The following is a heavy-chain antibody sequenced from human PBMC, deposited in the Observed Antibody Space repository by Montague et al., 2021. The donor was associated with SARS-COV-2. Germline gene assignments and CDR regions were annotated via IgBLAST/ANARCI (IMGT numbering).Heavy chain of an antibody. J-gene: IGHJ4*02. V-gene: IGHV3-23*01. Sequence: SLRLSCVVSGLTFSSYAMSWVRQAPGKGLEWVSVISGSGGSTYYADSXKGRFTISRDNSKNTLYLQMNSLRAEDTAVYYCAKGLSSGSYYSSYFDYWGQGTLVTVSS. CDR3: AKGLSSGSYYSSYFDY. D-gene: IGHD3-10*01. CDR1: GLTFSSYA. CDR2: ISGSGGST.